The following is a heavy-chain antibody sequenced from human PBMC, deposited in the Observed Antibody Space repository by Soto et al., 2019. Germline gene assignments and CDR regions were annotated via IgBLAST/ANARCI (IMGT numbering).Heavy chain of an antibody. Sequence: RGSLRLSCAASGFTVSSNYMSWVRQAPGKGLEWVSVIYSGGSTYYADSVKGRFTISRDNSKNTLYLQMNSLRAEDTAVYYCARADYGDVPTMDVWGQGTTVTVSS. D-gene: IGHD4-17*01. V-gene: IGHV3-53*01. CDR3: ARADYGDVPTMDV. CDR1: GFTVSSNY. J-gene: IGHJ6*02. CDR2: IYSGGST.